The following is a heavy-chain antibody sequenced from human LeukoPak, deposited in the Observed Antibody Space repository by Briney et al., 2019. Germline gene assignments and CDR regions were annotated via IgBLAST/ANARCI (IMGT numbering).Heavy chain of an antibody. D-gene: IGHD6-19*01. Sequence: PGESLKISCKGSGYSFTNYWIGWVRQMPGKGLEWMGIIYPGDSDTKYSPSFQGQVTISADKSISTAYLQWNSLRAEDTAVYYCASLGEQWLVQYLHYWGQGTLVTVSS. CDR2: IYPGDSDT. J-gene: IGHJ4*02. V-gene: IGHV5-51*01. CDR3: ASLGEQWLVQYLHY. CDR1: GYSFTNYW.